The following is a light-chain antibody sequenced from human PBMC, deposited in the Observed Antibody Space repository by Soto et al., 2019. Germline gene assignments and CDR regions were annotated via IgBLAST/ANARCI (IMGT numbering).Light chain of an antibody. CDR1: NQDVASYNL. V-gene: IGLV2-23*02. Sequence: VCRSPWQSYHNSYTGTNQDVASYNLVSWYQHHPGKAPKLMIYAVSKRPSGVSNRFSGSKSGNTASLTISGLQAEDEAAYYCCSYATISTLVFGGGTKVTVL. CDR3: CSYATISTLV. J-gene: IGLJ3*02. CDR2: AVS.